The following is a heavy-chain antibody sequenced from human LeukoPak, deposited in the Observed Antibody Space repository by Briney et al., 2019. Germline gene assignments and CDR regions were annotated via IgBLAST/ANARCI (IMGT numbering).Heavy chain of an antibody. CDR3: ARPYGSGSFWFDA. Sequence: SETLSLTCTVSGGSISNYYWSWIRQPPGKGLEWIGYIYYSGNTNYNPSLKGRATISIDTSKNQFSLMLRSVTAADTTVYHCARPYGSGSFWFDAWGQGTLVTVSS. CDR2: IYYSGNT. D-gene: IGHD3-10*01. V-gene: IGHV4-59*08. CDR1: GGSISNYY. J-gene: IGHJ5*02.